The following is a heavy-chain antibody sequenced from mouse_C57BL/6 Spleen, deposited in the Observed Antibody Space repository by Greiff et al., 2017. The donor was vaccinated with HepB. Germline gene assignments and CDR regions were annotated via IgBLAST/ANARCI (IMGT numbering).Heavy chain of an antibody. CDR2: IYWDDDK. CDR1: GFSLSTSGMG. D-gene: IGHD2-5*01. J-gene: IGHJ1*03. CDR3: ARREDSNYIFDV. V-gene: IGHV8-12*01. Sequence: QVTLKESGPGILQSSQTLSLTCSFSGFSLSTSGMGVSWIRQPSGKGLEWLAHIYWDDDKRYNPSLKSRLTISKDTSRNQVFLKITSVDTADTATYYCARREDSNYIFDVWGTGTTVTVSS.